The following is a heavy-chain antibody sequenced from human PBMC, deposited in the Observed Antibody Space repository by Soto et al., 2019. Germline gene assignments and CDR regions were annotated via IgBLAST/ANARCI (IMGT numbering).Heavy chain of an antibody. V-gene: IGHV3-11*01. CDR3: ARDPLGWNYYGMDV. CDR1: GFTFSDYY. CDR2: ISSSGNTI. D-gene: IGHD6-19*01. Sequence: LRLSCAASGFTFSDYYMSWIRQAPGKGLEWVSYISSSGNTIYYADSVKGRFTISRDNAKNSVYLQMNSLRAEDTAVYYCARDPLGWNYYGMDVWGQGTTVTVSS. J-gene: IGHJ6*02.